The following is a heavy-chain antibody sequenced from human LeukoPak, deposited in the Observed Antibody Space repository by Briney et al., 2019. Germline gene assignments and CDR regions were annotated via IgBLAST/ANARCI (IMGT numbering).Heavy chain of an antibody. CDR2: FDPDAGET. V-gene: IGHV1-24*01. J-gene: IGHJ4*02. Sequence: ASVTVSCKASGYTLTELSMHWVRQAPGKGLEWMGGFDPDAGETIYAQKFQGRVTMTEDTSTDTAYMELSSLRSEDTAVYYCATEGRDYVWGSYRYTTFHYWGQGTLVTVSS. CDR1: GYTLTELS. D-gene: IGHD3-16*02. CDR3: ATEGRDYVWGSYRYTTFHY.